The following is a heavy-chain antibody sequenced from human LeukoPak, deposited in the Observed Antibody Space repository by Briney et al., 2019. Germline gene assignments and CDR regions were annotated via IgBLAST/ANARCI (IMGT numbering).Heavy chain of an antibody. Sequence: PGGSLRLSCAASGFTFSNAWMSWVRQAPGKGLEWVANIKQDGSEKYYVDSVKGRCTISRDNSRNTLYLQMNSLRPEDTAVYYCARARSIVGVSPFQHWGQGTLVTVSS. CDR1: GFTFSNAW. CDR2: IKQDGSEK. J-gene: IGHJ1*01. D-gene: IGHD1-26*01. CDR3: ARARSIVGVSPFQH. V-gene: IGHV3-7*01.